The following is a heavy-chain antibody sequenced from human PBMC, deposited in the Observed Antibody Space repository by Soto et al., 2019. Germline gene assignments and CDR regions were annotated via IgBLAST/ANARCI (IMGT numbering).Heavy chain of an antibody. V-gene: IGHV3-33*01. CDR2: IWYDGSNK. Sequence: GGSLRLSCAASGFTFSSYGMHWVRQAPGKGLEWVAVIWYDGSNKYYADSVKGRFTISRDNSKNTLYLQMNSLRAEDTAVYYCARGEYYDFWSGYSNYYYYYMDVWGKGTTVTVSS. D-gene: IGHD3-3*01. J-gene: IGHJ6*03. CDR1: GFTFSSYG. CDR3: ARGEYYDFWSGYSNYYYYYMDV.